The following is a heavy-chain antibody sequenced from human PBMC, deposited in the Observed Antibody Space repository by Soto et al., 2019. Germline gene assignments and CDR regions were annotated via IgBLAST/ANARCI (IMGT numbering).Heavy chain of an antibody. CDR2: ISSSSSYI. CDR3: ARELYSSRTQRAFDI. CDR1: GFTFSSYS. J-gene: IGHJ3*02. D-gene: IGHD6-13*01. Sequence: EVQLVESGAGLVKPGGSLRLSCAASGFTFSSYSMNWVRQAPGKGLEWVSSISSSSSYIYYADSVKGRFTISRDNAKNSLYLQMNSLRAEDTAVYYCARELYSSRTQRAFDIWGQGTMVTVSS. V-gene: IGHV3-21*01.